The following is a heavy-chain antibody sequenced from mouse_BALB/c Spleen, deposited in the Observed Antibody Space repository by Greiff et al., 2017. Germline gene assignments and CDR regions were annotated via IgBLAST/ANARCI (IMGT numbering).Heavy chain of an antibody. D-gene: IGHD2-4*01. Sequence: QVQLQQSGAELVKPGASVKLSCKASGYTFTSYYMYWVKQRPGQGLEWIGEINPSNGGTNFNEKFKSKATLTVDKSSSTAYMQLSSLTSEDSAVYYCTRGDYDRWFAYWGQGTLVTVSA. V-gene: IGHV1S81*02. CDR3: TRGDYDRWFAY. CDR1: GYTFTSYY. CDR2: INPSNGGT. J-gene: IGHJ3*01.